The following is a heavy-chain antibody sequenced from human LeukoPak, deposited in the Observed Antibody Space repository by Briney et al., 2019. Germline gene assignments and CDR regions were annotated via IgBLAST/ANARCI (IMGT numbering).Heavy chain of an antibody. Sequence: GGSLRLSCAASGFTFSSYGMHWVRQAPGKGLEWVAVIWYDGSNKYYADSVKGRFTISRDNSKNTLYLQMNSLRAEDTAVYYCARTYDSSGYYPSDAFDIWGQGTMVTVSS. D-gene: IGHD3-22*01. CDR1: GFTFSSYG. CDR3: ARTYDSSGYYPSDAFDI. V-gene: IGHV3-33*01. J-gene: IGHJ3*02. CDR2: IWYDGSNK.